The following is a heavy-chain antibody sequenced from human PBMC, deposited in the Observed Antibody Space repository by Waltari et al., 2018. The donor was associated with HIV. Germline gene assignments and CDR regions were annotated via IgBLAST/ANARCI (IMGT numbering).Heavy chain of an antibody. J-gene: IGHJ4*02. V-gene: IGHV3-23*01. CDR1: GFTFSTFA. Sequence: EVHLLESGGGLVQPGGSLRLSCAASGFTFSTFAMSWVRQAPGRGLEWVSGLNDGGLGTYYADSVKGRFTISRDNSKNTLFLEMNSLRAEDTAVYYCARLDFWLKYYFDYWGQETLVTVSS. D-gene: IGHD3-3*01. CDR3: ARLDFWLKYYFDY. CDR2: LNDGGLGT.